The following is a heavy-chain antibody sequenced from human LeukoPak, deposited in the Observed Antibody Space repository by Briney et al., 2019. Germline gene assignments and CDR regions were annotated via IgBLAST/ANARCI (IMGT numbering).Heavy chain of an antibody. Sequence: PGGSLRLSCAASGFTFNAYAMHGVRQAPGKGPEWVAVVWYDGTNQYYADSVKGRFTISRDNSKNTVFLQMNSLRAEDTATYYCARDLATYSYGYIYGFWGQGTLVTVSS. J-gene: IGHJ4*02. CDR2: VWYDGTNQ. CDR1: GFTFNAYA. D-gene: IGHD5-18*01. CDR3: ARDLATYSYGYIYGF. V-gene: IGHV3-30*04.